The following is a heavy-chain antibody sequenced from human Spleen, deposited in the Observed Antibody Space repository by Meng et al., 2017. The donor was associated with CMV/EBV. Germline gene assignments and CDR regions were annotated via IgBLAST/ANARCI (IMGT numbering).Heavy chain of an antibody. CDR2: ISSSGSAI. J-gene: IGHJ4*02. Sequence: GGSLRLSCAASGFTFSSYEFNWVRQAPGKGLEWVSYISSSGSAIYYADSVKGRFTISRDNAKNSLHLQMNSLRSDDTAIYYCARAGSGFYYYFDYWGQGTLLTVSS. CDR1: GFTFSSYE. CDR3: ARAGSGFYYYFDY. D-gene: IGHD3-22*01. V-gene: IGHV3-48*03.